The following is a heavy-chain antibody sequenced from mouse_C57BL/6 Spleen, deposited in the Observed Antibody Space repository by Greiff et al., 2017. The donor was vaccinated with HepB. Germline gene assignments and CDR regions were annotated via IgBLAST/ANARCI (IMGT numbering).Heavy chain of an antibody. CDR2: IYPGDGDT. Sequence: VKLQESGPELVKPGASVKISCKASGYAFSSSWMNWVKQRPGKGLEWIGRIYPGDGDTNYNGKFKGKATLTADKSSSTAYMQLSSLTSEDSAVYFCARSGGYYVWYFDVWGTGTTVTVSS. D-gene: IGHD2-3*01. CDR1: GYAFSSSW. CDR3: ARSGGYYVWYFDV. J-gene: IGHJ1*03. V-gene: IGHV1-82*01.